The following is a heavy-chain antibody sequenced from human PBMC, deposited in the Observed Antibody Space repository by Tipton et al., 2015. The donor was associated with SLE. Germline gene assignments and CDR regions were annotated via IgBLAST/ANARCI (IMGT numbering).Heavy chain of an antibody. D-gene: IGHD3-3*01. V-gene: IGHV4-31*02. CDR1: GFTVSGNY. CDR2: IYYSGST. CDR3: AREEENDFWSGGDALDI. J-gene: IGHJ3*02. Sequence: LRLSCAASGFTVSGNYMSWVRQAPGKGLEWIGYIYYSGSTYYNPSLKSRVTISVDTSKNQFSLKLSSVTAADTAVYYCAREEENDFWSGGDALDIWGQGTMVTVSS.